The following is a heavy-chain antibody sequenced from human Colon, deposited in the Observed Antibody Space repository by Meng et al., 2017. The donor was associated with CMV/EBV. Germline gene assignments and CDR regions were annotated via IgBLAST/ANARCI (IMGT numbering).Heavy chain of an antibody. CDR1: GGSISTSDYY. D-gene: IGHD3-16*01. CDR2: IHYRGST. CDR3: ARDRSIMITSGATHGMDV. Sequence: GSLRLSCTVSGGSISTSDYYWNWIRQPPGKGLEWIGTIHYRGSTSYNPSLKSRLTTSVDTSKNQFSLKLSSVTAAHTAVYYCARDRSIMITSGATHGMDVWGQGTTVTVSS. V-gene: IGHV4-39*07. J-gene: IGHJ6*02.